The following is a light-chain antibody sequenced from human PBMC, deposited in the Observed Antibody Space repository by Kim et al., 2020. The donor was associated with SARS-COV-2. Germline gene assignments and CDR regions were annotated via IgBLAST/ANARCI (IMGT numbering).Light chain of an antibody. CDR3: CSHAGGGTML. V-gene: IGLV2-23*01. Sequence: QSALTQPDSVSGSPGQSITISCTGTSSDIGSYSLVSWYQQYPGEAPKLMIYEGSKRPSGVSPRFSGSKSGNTASLTISGLQAEDEADYYCCSHAGGGTMLFGGGTQLIVL. CDR1: SSDIGSYSL. J-gene: IGLJ2*01. CDR2: EGS.